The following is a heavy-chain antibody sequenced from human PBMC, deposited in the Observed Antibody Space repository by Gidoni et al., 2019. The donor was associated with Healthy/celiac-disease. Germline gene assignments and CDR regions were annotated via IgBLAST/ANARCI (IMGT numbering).Heavy chain of an antibody. CDR3: AREMYQLLWALDY. CDR2: IKQDGSEK. Sequence: EVQLVESGGGLVQPGGSLRLSCAASGFTFSSYGMSWVRQAPGKGLEWVANIKQDGSEKYYVDSVKGRFTISRDNAKNSLYLQMNSLRAEDTAVYYCAREMYQLLWALDYWGQGTLVTVSS. V-gene: IGHV3-7*01. D-gene: IGHD2-2*01. CDR1: GFTFSSYG. J-gene: IGHJ4*02.